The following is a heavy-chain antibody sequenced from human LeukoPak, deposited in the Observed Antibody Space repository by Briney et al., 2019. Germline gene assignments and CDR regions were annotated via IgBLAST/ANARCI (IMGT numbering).Heavy chain of an antibody. CDR2: IKSKVEGVTS. J-gene: IGHJ6*02. CDR3: TAFWTASTSRLLSFGEPTPPPYYYGMDV. V-gene: IGHV3-15*01. Sequence: GGSLRLSCSASGFTFQTAWMSWVRQAPGKGLEWVGCIKSKVEGVTSDYAAPAKGRFTISRDDTKNTVYLEMNSLNTDDSATYYCTAFWTASTSRLLSFGEPTPPPYYYGMDVWGQGTTVIVSS. D-gene: IGHD3-10*01. CDR1: GFTFQTAW.